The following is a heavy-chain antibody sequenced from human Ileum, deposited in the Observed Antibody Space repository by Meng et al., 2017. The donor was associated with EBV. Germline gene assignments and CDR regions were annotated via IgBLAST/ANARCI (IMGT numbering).Heavy chain of an antibody. J-gene: IGHJ4*02. V-gene: IGHV4-61*01. CDR3: ARWPRSITATGGIEH. CDR1: GGSVSSGSYY. Sequence: QVQLQESGPGLVKPAETLSYMGTVSGGSVSSGSYYWTWIRQPPGKTLEWLGFIYYSGNTNYNPSLKGRVTLSIDMSKNQFSLNLTSVTAADTAVYYCARWPRSITATGGIEHWGQGTLVTVYS. D-gene: IGHD3-10*01. CDR2: IYYSGNT.